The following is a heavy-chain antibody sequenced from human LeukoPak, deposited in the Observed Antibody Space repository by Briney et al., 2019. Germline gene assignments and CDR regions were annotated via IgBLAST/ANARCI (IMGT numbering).Heavy chain of an antibody. CDR2: ISYDATKK. CDR3: AKGPPNWGYDY. V-gene: IGHV3-30*04. Sequence: GSLILSCAASGFTFSTHAMHWVRQAPGKGLEWGAFISYDATKKTYTDSVKGRFTISRDNSQNTLYLQMNSLRVEDTAVYYCAKGPPNWGYDYWGPGTLVTVSS. D-gene: IGHD7-27*01. J-gene: IGHJ4*02. CDR1: GFTFSTHA.